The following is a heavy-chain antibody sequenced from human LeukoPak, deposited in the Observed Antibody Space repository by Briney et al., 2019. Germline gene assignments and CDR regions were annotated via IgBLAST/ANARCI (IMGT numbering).Heavy chain of an antibody. J-gene: IGHJ5*02. D-gene: IGHD1-26*01. CDR3: AKTLSGSRRGGFDP. Sequence: GGSLRLSCAASGFTFSSYAMHWVRQAPGKGLEYVSAISSNGGSTFYANSVKGRFTISRDTSKNTLYLQMNSLRAEDTAVYYCAKTLSGSRRGGFDPWGQGTLVTVSS. CDR1: GFTFSSYA. CDR2: ISSNGGST. V-gene: IGHV3-64*01.